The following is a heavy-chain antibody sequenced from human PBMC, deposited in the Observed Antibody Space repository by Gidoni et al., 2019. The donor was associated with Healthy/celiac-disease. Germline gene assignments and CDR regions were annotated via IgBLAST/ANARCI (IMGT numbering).Heavy chain of an antibody. V-gene: IGHV3-9*01. CDR1: GFTFDDYA. J-gene: IGHJ4*02. Sequence: EVQLVESGGGLVQPGRSLRLSCAASGFTFDDYAMHWVRQAPGKGLEWVSGISWNSGSIGYADSVKGRFTISRDNAKNSLYLQMNSLRAEDTALYYCAKGDDDILTGLDYWGQGTLVTVSS. CDR3: AKGDDDILTGLDY. CDR2: ISWNSGSI. D-gene: IGHD3-9*01.